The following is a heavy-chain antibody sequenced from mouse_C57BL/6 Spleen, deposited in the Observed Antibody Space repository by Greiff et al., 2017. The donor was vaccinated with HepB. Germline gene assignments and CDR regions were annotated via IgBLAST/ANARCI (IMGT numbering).Heavy chain of an antibody. CDR3: ARRITTVVEGWYFDV. V-gene: IGHV5-17*01. D-gene: IGHD1-1*01. CDR2: ISSGSSTI. J-gene: IGHJ1*03. CDR1: GFTFSDYG. Sequence: EVKLMESGGGLVKPGGSLKLSCAASGFTFSDYGMHWVRQAPEKGLEWVAYISSGSSTIYYADTVKGRFTISRDNAKNTLFLQMTSLRSEDTAMYYCARRITTVVEGWYFDVWGTGTTVTVSS.